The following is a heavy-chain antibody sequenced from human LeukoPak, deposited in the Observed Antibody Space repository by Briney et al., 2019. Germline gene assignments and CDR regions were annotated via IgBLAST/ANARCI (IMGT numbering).Heavy chain of an antibody. V-gene: IGHV1-2*02. Sequence: ASVKVSCKASGYTFTGYYMHWVRQAPGQGLEWMGWINPNSGGTNYAQKFQGRVTMTRDTSISTACMELSRLRSDDTAVYYCARVGIASLNAFDIWGQGTMVTVSS. D-gene: IGHD6-13*01. CDR2: INPNSGGT. CDR1: GYTFTGYY. CDR3: ARVGIASLNAFDI. J-gene: IGHJ3*02.